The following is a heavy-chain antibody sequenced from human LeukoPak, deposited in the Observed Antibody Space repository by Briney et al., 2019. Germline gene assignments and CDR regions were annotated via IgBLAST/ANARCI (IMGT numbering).Heavy chain of an antibody. V-gene: IGHV3-30*02. D-gene: IGHD2/OR15-2a*01. J-gene: IGHJ5*02. Sequence: GGSLRLSCAASGFTFSSYGMHWVRQAPGKGLEWVAFIRYDGSNKYYADSVKGRFTISRDNSKNTLYLQMNSLRAEDTAVYYCATLNKNWFDPWGQGTLVTVSS. CDR1: GFTFSSYG. CDR2: IRYDGSNK. CDR3: ATLNKNWFDP.